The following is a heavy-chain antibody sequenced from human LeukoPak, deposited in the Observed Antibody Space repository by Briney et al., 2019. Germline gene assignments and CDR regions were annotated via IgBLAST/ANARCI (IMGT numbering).Heavy chain of an antibody. V-gene: IGHV3-23*01. D-gene: IGHD2-21*01. J-gene: IGHJ4*02. CDR2: VSGSGVSS. Sequence: GGSLRLSCAASGFTFTTYAMSWVRQAPGKRLEWVSGVSGSGVSSFYSDSAKGRFTASRDASKNAVYLQLNNLTAEDTALYYCVKGVTFTGAGDSFDSWGQGTPVTVSS. CDR3: VKGVTFTGAGDSFDS. CDR1: GFTFTTYA.